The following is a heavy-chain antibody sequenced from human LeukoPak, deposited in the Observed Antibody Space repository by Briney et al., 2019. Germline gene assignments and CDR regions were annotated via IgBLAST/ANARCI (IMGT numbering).Heavy chain of an antibody. Sequence: PGGSLRLSCAASGFTFSSYSMKWVRQAPGKGLEWVSSISSSSTYIYYADSVKGRFTISRDNAKNSLYLQMNSLRAEDTAVYYCARELVGATTHYYYGMDVWGQGTTVTVSS. CDR2: ISSSSTYI. V-gene: IGHV3-21*04. D-gene: IGHD1-26*01. J-gene: IGHJ6*02. CDR1: GFTFSSYS. CDR3: ARELVGATTHYYYGMDV.